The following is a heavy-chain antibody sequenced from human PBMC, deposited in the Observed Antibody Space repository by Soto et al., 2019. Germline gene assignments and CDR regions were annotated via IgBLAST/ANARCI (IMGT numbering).Heavy chain of an antibody. Sequence: SETLSLTCIISCDSTINYYWSWIRQSPGKGLEWIGYISYSGNTNYNPSLKSRVTISVDTSKDQLSLKVTSVTAADTAMYYCACLRGKRGSPIDYWGQGTQVTVSS. CDR3: ACLRGKRGSPIDY. D-gene: IGHD2-15*01. V-gene: IGHV4-59*01. J-gene: IGHJ4*02. CDR1: CDSTINYY. CDR2: ISYSGNT.